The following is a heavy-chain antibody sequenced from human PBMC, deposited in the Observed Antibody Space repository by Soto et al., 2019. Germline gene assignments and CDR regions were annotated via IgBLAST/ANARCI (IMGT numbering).Heavy chain of an antibody. CDR3: ARANVALDY. D-gene: IGHD3-10*02. V-gene: IGHV4-61*01. Sequence: QVQLQESSPGLVKPSETLSLTCTVSGGSVSSGSYYWNWIRQPPGKGLEWVGYIYYSGSTNYNPSLKSRLTISADTSKNQFSLKLSSVTAADTAVYYCARANVALDYWGQGTLVTVSS. J-gene: IGHJ4*02. CDR1: GGSVSSGSYY. CDR2: IYYSGST.